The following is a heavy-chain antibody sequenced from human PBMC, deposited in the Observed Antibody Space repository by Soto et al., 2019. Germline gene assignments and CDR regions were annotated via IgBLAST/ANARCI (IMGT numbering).Heavy chain of an antibody. V-gene: IGHV3-7*01. Sequence: EVQLVESGGGLVQPGGSLKLSCAASGFTFRDNWRTWARQAPGKGLGWVASIKQDGSEKYYVDSARGRFTISRDNAKNSLSLQINSLRAEDTAVYYCARTRTTLEHWGQGTLVTVSS. J-gene: IGHJ4*02. CDR1: GFTFRDNW. CDR2: IKQDGSEK. CDR3: ARTRTTLEH. D-gene: IGHD1-1*01.